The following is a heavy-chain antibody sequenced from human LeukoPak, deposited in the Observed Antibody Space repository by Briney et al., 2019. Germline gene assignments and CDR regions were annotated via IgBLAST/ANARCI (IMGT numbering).Heavy chain of an antibody. Sequence: GGSLRLPCAASGFTFDNYALGWVRQAPGKGLVWVSGISGSGNRTYYADSVKGRFTISRDNSKNTLYLQMNSLRAEDTAVYYCAKFRKPMALLDAFDIWGQGTMVTVSS. CDR1: GFTFDNYA. V-gene: IGHV3-23*01. CDR2: ISGSGNRT. D-gene: IGHD1-14*01. J-gene: IGHJ3*02. CDR3: AKFRKPMALLDAFDI.